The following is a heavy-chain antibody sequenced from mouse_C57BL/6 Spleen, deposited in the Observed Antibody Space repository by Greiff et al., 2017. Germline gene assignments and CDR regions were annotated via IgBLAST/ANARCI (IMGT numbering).Heavy chain of an antibody. J-gene: IGHJ3*01. CDR2: IDPSDSYT. CDR3: ARGPQTAQATAFWY. D-gene: IGHD3-2*02. CDR1: GYTFTSYW. Sequence: QVQLQQPGAELVMPGASVKLSCKASGYTFTSYWMPWVQQRPGQGLEWIGEIDPSDSYTNYNQKFKGRSTLTVDKSSSTAYMQLSSRTSEDSAVYYCARGPQTAQATAFWYWGPGALVTVSA. V-gene: IGHV1-69*01.